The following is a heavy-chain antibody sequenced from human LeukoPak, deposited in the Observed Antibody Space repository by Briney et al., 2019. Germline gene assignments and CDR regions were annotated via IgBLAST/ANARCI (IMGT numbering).Heavy chain of an antibody. CDR2: MNPNSGNT. CDR1: GYTFTSYD. CDR3: ARGLVENWFDP. D-gene: IGHD2-2*01. Sequence: GASVKVSCKASGYTFTSYDINWVRQATGQGLEWMGWMNPNSGNTGYAQKSQGRVTMTRNTSISTAYTELSSLRSEDTAVYYCARGLVENWFDPWGQGTLVTVSS. V-gene: IGHV1-8*01. J-gene: IGHJ5*02.